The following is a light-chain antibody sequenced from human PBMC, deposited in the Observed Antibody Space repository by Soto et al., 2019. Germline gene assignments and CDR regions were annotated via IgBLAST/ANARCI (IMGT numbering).Light chain of an antibody. CDR2: AAS. V-gene: IGKV1-39*01. Sequence: DIQMTQSPSSLSASVGDRVTITCRASQSIGISLNWYQQIPGKAPKLLVFAASSLQSGVPLRFRGSGSGTDFILTINSLHPEDFATYYCQQSHSSPTWTFGQGTKVEIK. J-gene: IGKJ1*01. CDR1: QSIGIS. CDR3: QQSHSSPTWT.